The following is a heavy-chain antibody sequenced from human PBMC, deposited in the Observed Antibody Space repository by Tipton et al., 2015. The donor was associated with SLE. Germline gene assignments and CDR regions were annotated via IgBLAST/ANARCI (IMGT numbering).Heavy chain of an antibody. D-gene: IGHD2-2*01. CDR1: CGSISTPPYY. CDR3: ARHVLVRDWLDP. Sequence: TLSLTCTVSCGSISTPPYYWDWVRQSPGQGLEWIGTIYYSGSTYPKSSLKSRATISLETARNQFSLKLTSVTAADTAVYYCARHVLVRDWLDPWGQGTLVTVSS. J-gene: IGHJ5*02. V-gene: IGHV4-39*07. CDR2: IYYSGST.